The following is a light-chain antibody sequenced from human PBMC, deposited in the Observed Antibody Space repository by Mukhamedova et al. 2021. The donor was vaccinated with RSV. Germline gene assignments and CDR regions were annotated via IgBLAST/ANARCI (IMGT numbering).Light chain of an antibody. J-gene: IGKJ1*01. CDR3: LQHGPYPWT. Sequence: WYQRRVHGKAPRRLIYAASSLESGVPSRFSGRGSGTEFSFTISSLQPDDFATYYCLQHGPYPWTFGQGTKVEIK. V-gene: IGKV1-17*01. CDR2: AAS.